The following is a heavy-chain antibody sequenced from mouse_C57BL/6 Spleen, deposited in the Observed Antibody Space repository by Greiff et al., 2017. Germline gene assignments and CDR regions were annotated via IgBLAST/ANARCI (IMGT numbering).Heavy chain of an antibody. Sequence: VQLQQSGPELVKPGASVQISCKASGYSFTGYYMNWVKQSPEKSLEWIGEINPSTGGTTYNQKFKAKATLTVDKSSSTAYMQLKSLTSEDSAVYYCARRGYESAMDYWGQGTSVTVSS. CDR2: INPSTGGT. J-gene: IGHJ4*01. D-gene: IGHD2-2*01. V-gene: IGHV1-42*01. CDR1: GYSFTGYY. CDR3: ARRGYESAMDY.